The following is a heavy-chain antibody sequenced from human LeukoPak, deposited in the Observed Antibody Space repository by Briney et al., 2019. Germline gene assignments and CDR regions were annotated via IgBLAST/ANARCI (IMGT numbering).Heavy chain of an antibody. D-gene: IGHD5-18*01. J-gene: IGHJ3*02. CDR2: INHSGST. CDR1: GGSSRDFSGYY. CDR3: ARGGRLYSYGQRAFDI. V-gene: IGHV4-34*01. Sequence: SETLSLTCAVSGGSSRDFSGYYWSWIRQPPGKGLEWIGEINHSGSTNYNPSLKSRVTISVDTSKNQFSLKLSSVTAADTAVYYCARGGRLYSYGQRAFDIWGQGTMVTVSS.